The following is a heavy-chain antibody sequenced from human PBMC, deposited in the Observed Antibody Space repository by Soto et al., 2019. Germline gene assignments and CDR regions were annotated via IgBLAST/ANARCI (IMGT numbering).Heavy chain of an antibody. CDR3: ASRHCSGGSCYNPGFAS. V-gene: IGHV4-39*01. Sequence: LSLTCTVCGAPLSSISYYWGWIRQPPGKGLEWVGSIFFTGNIYYNPSLKSRVTISVDTSRNQFSLMVNSVTAADTAVYYCASRHCSGGSCYNPGFASLGKGALVTVSS. CDR1: GAPLSSISYY. CDR2: IFFTGNI. D-gene: IGHD2-15*01. J-gene: IGHJ4*02.